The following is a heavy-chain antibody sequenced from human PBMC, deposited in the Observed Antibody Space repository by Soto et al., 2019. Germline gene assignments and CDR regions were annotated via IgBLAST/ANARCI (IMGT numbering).Heavy chain of an antibody. D-gene: IGHD3-10*01. CDR1: GGTFSRYA. CDR2: IIPIFGTA. J-gene: IGHJ6*02. V-gene: IGHV1-69*13. Sequence: ASVKVSCKASGGTFSRYAISWVRQAPGQGLEWMGGIIPIFGTANYAQKFQGRVTITADESTSTAYMELSSLRSEDTAVYYCARGVTMVRGVNSPDYYYYGMDVWGQGTTVTVSS. CDR3: ARGVTMVRGVNSPDYYYYGMDV.